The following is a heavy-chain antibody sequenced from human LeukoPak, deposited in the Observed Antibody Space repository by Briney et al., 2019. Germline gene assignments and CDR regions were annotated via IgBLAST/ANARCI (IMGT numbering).Heavy chain of an antibody. Sequence: ASVKVSCKASGYTFTSYGISWVRQAPGRGLEWMGWISAYNGNTNYAQRLQGRVTMTTDTSTSTAYMELRSLRSDDTAVYYCARSLDPYYYDSSGYCFDYWGQGTLVTVSS. J-gene: IGHJ4*02. V-gene: IGHV1-18*01. D-gene: IGHD3-22*01. CDR3: ARSLDPYYYDSSGYCFDY. CDR1: GYTFTSYG. CDR2: ISAYNGNT.